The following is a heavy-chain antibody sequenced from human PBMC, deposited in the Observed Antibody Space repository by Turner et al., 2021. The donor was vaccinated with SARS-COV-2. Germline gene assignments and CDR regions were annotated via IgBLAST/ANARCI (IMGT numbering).Heavy chain of an antibody. D-gene: IGHD1-20*01. CDR2: IYYSGTT. CDR1: GGAISSSSYY. Sequence: QLQLQESGPGLVKPSETLSLTCTVSGGAISSSSYYWGWIRLPPGQGLEWIGRIYYSGTTYTNQSLKCHVTISDDTSKNQLSLKLSSVTAADTAVYYCAREGGITGNKNNWFDPWGQGTLVTVSS. V-gene: IGHV4-39*02. J-gene: IGHJ5*02. CDR3: AREGGITGNKNNWFDP.